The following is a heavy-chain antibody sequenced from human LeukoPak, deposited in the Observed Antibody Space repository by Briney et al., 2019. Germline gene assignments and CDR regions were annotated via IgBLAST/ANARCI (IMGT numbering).Heavy chain of an antibody. D-gene: IGHD6-13*01. V-gene: IGHV4-39*01. Sequence: PSETLSLTCTVSGGSISSSSYYWGWIRQPPGKGLEWIGSIYYSGSTYYNPSLKSRVTISVDTSKNQFSLKLSSVTAADTAVYYCARPNAGTFDYWGQGTLVTVS. CDR3: ARPNAGTFDY. J-gene: IGHJ4*02. CDR2: IYYSGST. CDR1: GGSISSSSYY.